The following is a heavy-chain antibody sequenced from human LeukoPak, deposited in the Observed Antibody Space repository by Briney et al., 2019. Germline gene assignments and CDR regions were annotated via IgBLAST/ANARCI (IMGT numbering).Heavy chain of an antibody. CDR1: RGTFSGYA. Sequence: SVKVSCKTSRGTFSGYAITWVRQAPGQGLEWMGGIIPIFGTPNYAQKFQGRVTMTAERSTNTAYMELRGLTFDDTAVFYCATTTATSGSSLYWGQGTLVNVAS. CDR3: ATTTATSGSSLY. J-gene: IGHJ4*02. V-gene: IGHV1-69*06. CDR2: IIPIFGTP. D-gene: IGHD6-19*01.